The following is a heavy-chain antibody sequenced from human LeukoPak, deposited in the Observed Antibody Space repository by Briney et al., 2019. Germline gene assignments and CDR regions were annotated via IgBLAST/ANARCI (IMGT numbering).Heavy chain of an antibody. J-gene: IGHJ5*02. V-gene: IGHV3-74*01. CDR1: KFSFTSYW. D-gene: IGHD3-10*01. CDR2: INPDGSRT. Sequence: GGSLRLSCAASKFSFTSYWMHWVRQAPGKGLVWVSRINPDGSRTNYADSVEGRFTISRDNAKNTLYLQMNSLRAEDTAVYYCARVLLGSWDWFDPWGQGTLVTVSS. CDR3: ARVLLGSWDWFDP.